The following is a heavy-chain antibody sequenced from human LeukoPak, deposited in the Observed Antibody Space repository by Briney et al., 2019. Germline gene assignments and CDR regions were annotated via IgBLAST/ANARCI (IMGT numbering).Heavy chain of an antibody. CDR2: ISSSSSYI. V-gene: IGHV3-21*01. CDR1: GFTFSSYS. CDR3: AREGFGELSVDV. J-gene: IGHJ6*02. Sequence: GGSLRLSCAASGFTFSSYSMNWVRQAPGKGLEWVSSISSSSSYIYYADSVKGRFTISRDNAKNSLYLQMNSLRAEETAVYYCAREGFGELSVDVWGQGTTVTVSS. D-gene: IGHD3-10*01.